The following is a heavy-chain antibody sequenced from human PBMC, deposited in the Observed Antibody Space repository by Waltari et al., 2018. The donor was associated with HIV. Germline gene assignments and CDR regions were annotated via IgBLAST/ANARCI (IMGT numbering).Heavy chain of an antibody. CDR3: ARSPANTAAADYSDDY. V-gene: IGHV1-69*04. J-gene: IGHJ4*02. CDR1: GGTFKSHA. Sequence: QVQLVQSGAEVKKPGSSVKISCKDSGGTFKSHALSWVRQAPGQGLEWMGRIIPILGMTNYAQKFHGRLAITADNSMSTAYMELSSLRSDDTAVYFCARSPANTAAADYSDDYWGQGTLVTVSS. CDR2: IIPILGMT. D-gene: IGHD6-13*01.